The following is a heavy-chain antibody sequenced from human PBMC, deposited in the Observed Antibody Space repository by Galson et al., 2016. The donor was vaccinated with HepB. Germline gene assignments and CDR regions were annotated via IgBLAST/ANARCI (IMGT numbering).Heavy chain of an antibody. CDR2: IYHSGTA. D-gene: IGHD2-2*01. V-gene: IGHV4-4*02. Sequence: ETLSLTCAVSGGSISSGNWWSWVRQPPGKGLEWIGEIYHSGTANYNPSLESRGTMSLDKSKDQISLKVTSVTAADTAVYYCARHVGVPGTRGFDYWGQGTLVIVSS. J-gene: IGHJ4*02. CDR3: ARHVGVPGTRGFDY. CDR1: GGSISSGNW.